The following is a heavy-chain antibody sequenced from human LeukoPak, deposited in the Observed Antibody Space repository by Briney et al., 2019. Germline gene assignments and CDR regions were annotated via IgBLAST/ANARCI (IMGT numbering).Heavy chain of an antibody. CDR1: GFTFSTNY. V-gene: IGHV3-53*01. J-gene: IGHJ4*02. CDR3: ARDLNYYDSSGYGH. Sequence: GGSLRLSCAASGFTFSTNYMSWVRQAPGKGLEWVSVIYSGGSPYYADSVKGRFTISRDNSKNTLYLQMNSLRAEDAAVYYCARDLNYYDSSGYGHWGQGTLVTVSS. D-gene: IGHD3-22*01. CDR2: IYSGGSP.